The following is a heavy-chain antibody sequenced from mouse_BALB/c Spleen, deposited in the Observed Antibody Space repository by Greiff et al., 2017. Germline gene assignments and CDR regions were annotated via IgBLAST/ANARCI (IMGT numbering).Heavy chain of an antibody. V-gene: IGHV1S81*02. CDR2: INPSNGGT. CDR3: TREGQLAWFAY. CDR1: GYTFTSYY. J-gene: IGHJ3*01. Sequence: QVQLKQPGAELVKPGASVKLSCKASGYTFTSYYMYWVKQRPGQGLEWIGGINPSNGGTNFNEKFKSKATLTVDKSSSTAYMQLSSLTSEDSAVYYCTREGQLAWFAYWGQGTLVTVSA. D-gene: IGHD4-1*02.